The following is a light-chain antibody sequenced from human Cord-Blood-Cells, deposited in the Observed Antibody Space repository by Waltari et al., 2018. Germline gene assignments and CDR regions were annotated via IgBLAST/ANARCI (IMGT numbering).Light chain of an antibody. Sequence: SYVLTQPPSVSVAPGKTARITCGGNNIGSKSLHWYQQKPGQAPVLVIYYDSDRPSGIPERFSGSNSGNTATLTISRVEAGDEADYYCQVWDSSSDHRGVFGGGTKLTVL. CDR2: YDS. CDR1: NIGSKS. J-gene: IGLJ3*02. CDR3: QVWDSSSDHRGV. V-gene: IGLV3-21*04.